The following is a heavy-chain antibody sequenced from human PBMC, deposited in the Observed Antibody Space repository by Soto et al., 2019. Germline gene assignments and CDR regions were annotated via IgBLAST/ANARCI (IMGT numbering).Heavy chain of an antibody. J-gene: IGHJ4*02. CDR2: IKQDGSEK. D-gene: IGHD6-13*01. CDR1: GFTFSSYW. Sequence: PGGSLRLSCAASGFTFSSYWMSWVRQAPGKGLEWVANIKQDGSEKYYVDSVKGRFTISRDNAKNSLYLQMNSLRAEDTAVYYCARAETPGIAAAGDFDYWCQGTLVTVSS. V-gene: IGHV3-7*02. CDR3: ARAETPGIAAAGDFDY.